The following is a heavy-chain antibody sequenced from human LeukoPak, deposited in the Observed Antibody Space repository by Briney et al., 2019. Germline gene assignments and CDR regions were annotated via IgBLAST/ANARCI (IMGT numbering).Heavy chain of an antibody. CDR2: ISSNGSTI. J-gene: IGHJ4*02. V-gene: IGHV3-48*01. CDR1: ALTFSDYS. CDR3: ARGPKTSFDY. Sequence: GGSLRLSCAASALTFSDYSMNWVRQAPGKGLEWISYISSNGSTIYYAASVKGRFTISRDSAKNSLYLQMNGLRAEGTAIYYCARGPKTSFDYWGQGTLVTVSS.